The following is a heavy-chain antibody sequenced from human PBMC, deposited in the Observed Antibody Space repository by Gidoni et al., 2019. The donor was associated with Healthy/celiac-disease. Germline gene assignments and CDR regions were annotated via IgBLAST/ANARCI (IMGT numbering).Heavy chain of an antibody. D-gene: IGHD1-26*01. CDR1: GGTFSSYA. V-gene: IGHV1-69*01. J-gene: IGHJ4*02. CDR3: ARTRSGSYVRRFDY. Sequence: QVQLVQSGAEVKKPGSSVKVSCKASGGTFSSYAISWVRQATGQGFEWMGGFIPIFGTANYAQMFHGRVTITSDESTSTAYMELSSLRSEDTAVYYCARTRSGSYVRRFDYWCQGTLVTVSS. CDR2: FIPIFGTA.